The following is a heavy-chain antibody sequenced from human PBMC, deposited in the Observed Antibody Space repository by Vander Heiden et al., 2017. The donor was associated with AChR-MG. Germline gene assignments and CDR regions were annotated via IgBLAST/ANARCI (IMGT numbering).Heavy chain of an antibody. Sequence: EVQLLESGGGLVQPGGSLRVSCAASGFTFSGYAMSWVRQGPGKGLEWGSAISGSGGSTYYANSVKGRFTISRDNSKNTLYLQMNSLRAEDTAVYYCAKDRWATVTTSWFDPWGQGTLVTVSS. CDR3: AKDRWATVTTSWFDP. CDR2: ISGSGGST. V-gene: IGHV3-23*01. D-gene: IGHD4-17*01. J-gene: IGHJ5*02. CDR1: GFTFSGYA.